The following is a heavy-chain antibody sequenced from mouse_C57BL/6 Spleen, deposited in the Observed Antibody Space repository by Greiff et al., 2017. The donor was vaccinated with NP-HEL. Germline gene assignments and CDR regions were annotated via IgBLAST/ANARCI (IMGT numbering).Heavy chain of an antibody. CDR1: GYTFTSYW. Sequence: QVQLKQPGAELVRPGSSVKLSCKASGYTFTSYWMHWVKQRPIQGLEWIGNIDPSDSETHYNQKFKDKATLTVDKSSSTAYMQLSSLTSEDSAVYYCARTYGNYAYAMDYWGQGTSVTVSS. J-gene: IGHJ4*01. D-gene: IGHD2-1*01. V-gene: IGHV1-52*01. CDR2: IDPSDSET. CDR3: ARTYGNYAYAMDY.